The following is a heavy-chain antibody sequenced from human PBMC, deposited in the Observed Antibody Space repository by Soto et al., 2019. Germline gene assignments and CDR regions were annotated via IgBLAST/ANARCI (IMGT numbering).Heavy chain of an antibody. J-gene: IGHJ4*02. CDR2: IYWDDDK. V-gene: IGHV2-5*02. Sequence: QITLKESGPTLVKPTQTLTLTCSFSGFSLSTSGVGVGWIRQPPGKALEWLALIYWDDDKRYRPSLKSRLTITKATTKNQVVLTMTNMDPVDTATYYCARDSSGWYGFDYWGQGTLVTVSS. CDR3: ARDSSGWYGFDY. D-gene: IGHD6-19*01. CDR1: GFSLSTSGVG.